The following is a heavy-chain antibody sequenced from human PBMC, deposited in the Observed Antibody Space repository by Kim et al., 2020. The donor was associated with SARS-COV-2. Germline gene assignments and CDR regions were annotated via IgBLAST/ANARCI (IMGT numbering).Heavy chain of an antibody. Sequence: GGSLRLSCAASGFTFSSYWMSWVRQAPGKGLEWVANIKQDGSEKYYVDSVKGRFTISRDNAKNSLYLQMNSLRAEDTAVYYCARGGTLYYYGSGSYYYDYWGQGTLVTVSS. V-gene: IGHV3-7*01. CDR1: GFTFSSYW. J-gene: IGHJ4*02. D-gene: IGHD3-10*01. CDR3: ARGGTLYYYGSGSYYYDY. CDR2: IKQDGSEK.